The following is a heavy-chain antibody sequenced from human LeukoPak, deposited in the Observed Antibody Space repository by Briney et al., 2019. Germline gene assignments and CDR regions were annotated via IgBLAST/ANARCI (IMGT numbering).Heavy chain of an antibody. CDR1: GFTPSSDN. Sequence: GGSLRLSCVASGFTPSSDNMNWGRHAPGEGMEWVSYISSRSSAIYYADSVKGRFTISRDNAKSSLYLQMNSLRDEDTAVYYCARGATGFDYWGQGTLVTVSS. V-gene: IGHV3-48*02. J-gene: IGHJ4*02. CDR3: ARGATGFDY. D-gene: IGHD3-16*01. CDR2: ISSRSSAI.